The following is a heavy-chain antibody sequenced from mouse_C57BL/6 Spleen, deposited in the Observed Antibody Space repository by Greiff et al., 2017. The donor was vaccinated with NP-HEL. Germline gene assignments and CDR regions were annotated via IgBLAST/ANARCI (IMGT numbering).Heavy chain of an antibody. J-gene: IGHJ4*01. CDR1: GYSFTGYY. CDR2: INPSTGGT. CDR3: ARSGGYPYYYAMDY. V-gene: IGHV1-42*01. D-gene: IGHD2-2*01. Sequence: VQLKESGPELVKPGASVKISCKASGYSFTGYYMNWVKQSPEKSLEWIGEINPSTGGTTYNQKFTAKATLTVDKSSSTAYMQLKSLTSEDSAVYYCARSGGYPYYYAMDYWGQGTSVTVSS.